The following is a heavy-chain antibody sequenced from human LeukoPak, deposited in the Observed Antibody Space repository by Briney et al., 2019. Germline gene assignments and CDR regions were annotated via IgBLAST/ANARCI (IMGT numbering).Heavy chain of an antibody. CDR1: GFTFSSYG. CDR2: IRYDGSDK. V-gene: IGHV3-30*02. Sequence: GGSLRLSCAASGFTFSSYGMHWVRQAPGKGLEWVAFIRYDGSDKFYADSVKGRFTISRDNSKNTLYLQMNSLRVEDTAVYYCAKARITMVRGVNPSGYWGQGTLVTVSS. J-gene: IGHJ4*02. D-gene: IGHD3-10*01. CDR3: AKARITMVRGVNPSGY.